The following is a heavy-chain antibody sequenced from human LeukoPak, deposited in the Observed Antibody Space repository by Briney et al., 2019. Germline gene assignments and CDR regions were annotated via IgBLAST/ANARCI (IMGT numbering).Heavy chain of an antibody. Sequence: ASVKVSCKASGYTFTGYYMHWVRQAPGQGLEWMGWINPNSGGTNYAQKFQGRVTMTRDMSISTAYMELSRLRSDDTAVYYCARNSTSSACMDYWGQGTLVTVSS. CDR2: INPNSGGT. CDR1: GYTFTGYY. J-gene: IGHJ4*02. CDR3: ARNSTSSACMDY. V-gene: IGHV1-2*02. D-gene: IGHD6-6*01.